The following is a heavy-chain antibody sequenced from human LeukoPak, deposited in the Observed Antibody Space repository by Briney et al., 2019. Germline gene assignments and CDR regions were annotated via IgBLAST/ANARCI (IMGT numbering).Heavy chain of an antibody. CDR1: GFTFSSYS. Sequence: PGGSLRLSCAASGFTFSSYSMNCVRQAPGKGLEWVSSISSSSSYIYYADSVKGRFTISRDNAKNSLYLQMNTLRDEDTAVYYCARDSEPASPGDMDVWGKGTTVTVSS. V-gene: IGHV3-21*01. CDR3: ARDSEPASPGDMDV. D-gene: IGHD1-14*01. CDR2: ISSSSSYI. J-gene: IGHJ6*03.